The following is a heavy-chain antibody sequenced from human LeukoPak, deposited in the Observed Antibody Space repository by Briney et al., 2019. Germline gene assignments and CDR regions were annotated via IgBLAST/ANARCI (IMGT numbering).Heavy chain of an antibody. V-gene: IGHV4-31*03. CDR3: ARGFSVGYYDRHYFDY. CDR1: GGSISSGGYY. Sequence: SQTLSLTCTVSGGSISSGGYYWSWIRQHPGKGLEWIGYIYYSGSTYYNPSLKSRVTISVDTSKNQFSLKLSSVTAADTAVYYCARGFSVGYYDRHYFDYWGQGTLVTVSS. J-gene: IGHJ4*02. CDR2: IYYSGST. D-gene: IGHD3-22*01.